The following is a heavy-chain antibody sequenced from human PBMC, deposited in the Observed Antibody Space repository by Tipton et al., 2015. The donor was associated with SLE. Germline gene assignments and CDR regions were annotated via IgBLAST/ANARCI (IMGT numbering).Heavy chain of an antibody. CDR2: IKQDGSEK. Sequence: SLRLSCAASGFTFSSYWMSWVRQAPGKGLEWVANIKQDGSEKYYVDSVKGRFTISRDNAKNSLYLQMNSLRAEDTAVYYCARVRYDFWSGYSGFDYWGQGTLVTVSS. CDR1: GFTFSSYW. J-gene: IGHJ4*02. CDR3: ARVRYDFWSGYSGFDY. D-gene: IGHD3-3*01. V-gene: IGHV3-7*01.